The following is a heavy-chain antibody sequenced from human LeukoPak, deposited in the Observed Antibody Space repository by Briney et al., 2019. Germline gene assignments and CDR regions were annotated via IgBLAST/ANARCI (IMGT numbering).Heavy chain of an antibody. Sequence: SETLSLTXTVSGGSIRSGDYYWSWIRQPPGKGLEWIGYIYYSGSTYYNPSLKSRVTISVDTSKNQFSLKLSSVTAADTAVYYCASKGPGYRGWFDPWGQGTLVTVSS. J-gene: IGHJ5*02. V-gene: IGHV4-30-4*08. CDR3: ASKGPGYRGWFDP. D-gene: IGHD3-9*01. CDR2: IYYSGST. CDR1: GGSIRSGDYY.